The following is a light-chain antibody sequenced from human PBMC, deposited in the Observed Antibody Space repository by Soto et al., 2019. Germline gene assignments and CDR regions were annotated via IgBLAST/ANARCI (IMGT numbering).Light chain of an antibody. CDR2: DTS. CDR3: WLSYSGGRV. J-gene: IGLJ3*02. V-gene: IGLV7-46*01. CDR1: TGAVTSGHY. Sequence: QAVVTQEPSVTVSPGGTVTLTCGSSTGAVTSGHYPYWFQQRPGQAPRSLIYDTSSKHSWTPARFSGSLLGGKAALTLSGAQPEDEGEYFCWLSYSGGRVFGGGTKLTVL.